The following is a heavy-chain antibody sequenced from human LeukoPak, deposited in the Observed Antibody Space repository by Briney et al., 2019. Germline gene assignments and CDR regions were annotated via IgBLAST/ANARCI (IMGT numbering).Heavy chain of an antibody. CDR3: ARVLYDSSGYYYFYYYMDV. CDR1: GGSISGYY. J-gene: IGHJ6*03. CDR2: IYYSGST. Sequence: SETLSLTCTVSGGSISGYYWSWIRQPPGKGLEWIGYIYYSGSTNYNPSLKSRVTISVDTSKNQFSLKLSSVTAADTAVYYCARVLYDSSGYYYFYYYMDVWGKGTTVTVSS. V-gene: IGHV4-59*01. D-gene: IGHD3-22*01.